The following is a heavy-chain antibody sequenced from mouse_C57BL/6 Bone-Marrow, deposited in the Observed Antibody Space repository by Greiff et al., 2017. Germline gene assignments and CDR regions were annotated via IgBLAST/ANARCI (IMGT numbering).Heavy chain of an antibody. V-gene: IGHV5-6*01. J-gene: IGHJ2*01. CDR3: ARQRSFFDY. D-gene: IGHD1-1*01. CDR1: GFTFSSYG. CDR2: ISSGGSYT. Sequence: EVQRVESGGDLVKPGGSLKLSCAASGFTFSSYGLSWVRQTPDKRLEWVATISSGGSYTYYPDSVKGRFTISRDNDKNTLYLQMSSLKSEDTAMYYCARQRSFFDYWGQGTTLTVSS.